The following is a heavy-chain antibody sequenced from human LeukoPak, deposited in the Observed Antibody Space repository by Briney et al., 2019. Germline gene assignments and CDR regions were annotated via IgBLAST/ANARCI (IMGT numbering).Heavy chain of an antibody. D-gene: IGHD3-10*01. CDR2: IYYSGNT. CDR3: ARLKEGIDY. V-gene: IGHV4-39*01. CDR1: GGSISGSSYF. J-gene: IGHJ4*02. Sequence: SETLSLTCAVSGGSISGSSYFWGWIRQPPGKGLEWIGSIYYSGNTYYNPSLKSRVTISVDTSKNQFSLKLSSVTAADTAVYYCARLKEGIDYWGQGTLVTVSS.